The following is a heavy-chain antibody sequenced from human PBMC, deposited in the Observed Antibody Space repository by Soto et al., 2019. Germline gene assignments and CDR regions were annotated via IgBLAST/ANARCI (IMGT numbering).Heavy chain of an antibody. J-gene: IGHJ6*02. CDR3: AREQQLVLRSYYGMDV. Sequence: SETLSLTCAVSCGSISSSNWWSWVRQPPGKGLEWIGEIYHSGSTNYNPSLKSRVTISVDKSKNQFSLKLSSVTAADTAVYYCAREQQLVLRSYYGMDVWGQGTTVTVSS. D-gene: IGHD6-13*01. V-gene: IGHV4-4*02. CDR1: CGSISSSNW. CDR2: IYHSGST.